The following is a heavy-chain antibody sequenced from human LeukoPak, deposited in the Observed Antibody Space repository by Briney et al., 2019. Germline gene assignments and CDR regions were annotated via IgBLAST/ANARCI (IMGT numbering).Heavy chain of an antibody. Sequence: PSETLSLTCTVSGGSISSYYWSWIRQPLGKGLEWIGYIYYSGSTNYNPSLKSRVTISVDTSKNQFSLKLSSVTAADTAVYYCARADGGYEFDYWGQGTLVTVSS. J-gene: IGHJ4*02. V-gene: IGHV4-59*01. CDR3: ARADGGYEFDY. CDR2: IYYSGST. D-gene: IGHD5-12*01. CDR1: GGSISSYY.